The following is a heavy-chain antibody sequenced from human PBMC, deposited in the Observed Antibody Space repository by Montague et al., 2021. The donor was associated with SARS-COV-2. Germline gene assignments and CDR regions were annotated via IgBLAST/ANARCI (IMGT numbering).Heavy chain of an antibody. CDR2: LLGKKS. CDR1: GVVELRRR. CDR3: AGIAMAATFDS. D-gene: IGHD6-19*01. V-gene: IGHV4-34*12. J-gene: IGHJ4*02. Sequence: SETLSLTCTVSGVVELRRRSEEHTSELQSLAYLVCRLLLGKKSNYNPSLESRVTMSVDTSKNQFSLRLNSVSAADTAVYYCAGIAMAATFDSWGRGALVTVSS.